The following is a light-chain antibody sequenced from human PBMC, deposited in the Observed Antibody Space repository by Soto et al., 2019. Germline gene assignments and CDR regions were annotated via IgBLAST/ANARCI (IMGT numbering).Light chain of an antibody. CDR3: QQYYNSPYT. CDR2: WAS. V-gene: IGKV4-1*01. Sequence: DIVVTQSPDSLPVSLGERDTINCKSSQSVLSSSNDKNYLAWYRQKPGQPPKLLIYWASTRESGVPDRFSGSGSGTDFTLTITRLQAEDVAVYYCQQYYNSPYTFGQGTKLEIK. CDR1: QSVLSSSNDKNY. J-gene: IGKJ2*01.